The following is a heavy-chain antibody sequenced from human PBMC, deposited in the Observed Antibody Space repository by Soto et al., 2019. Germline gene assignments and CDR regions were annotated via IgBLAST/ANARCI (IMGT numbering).Heavy chain of an antibody. J-gene: IGHJ6*02. V-gene: IGHV4-59*01. CDR3: ASAFFDADYYYYALDV. D-gene: IGHD3-3*01. Sequence: PSETLSLTCTVSHGFISSYYWTWIRQPPGKGLEWLGYSYYSGRTNYNPSLKSRVTISVHPSNNQFSLKLSSVTAADTAVYYCASAFFDADYYYYALDVCGQGTTVTGS. CDR1: HGFISSYY. CDR2: SYYSGRT.